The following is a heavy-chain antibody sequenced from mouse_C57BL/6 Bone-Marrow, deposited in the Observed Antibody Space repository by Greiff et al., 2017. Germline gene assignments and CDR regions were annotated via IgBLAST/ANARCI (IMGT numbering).Heavy chain of an antibody. CDR2: IYPRSGNT. J-gene: IGHJ2*01. V-gene: IGHV1-81*01. D-gene: IGHD1-1*01. Sequence: QVQLQQSGAELARPGASVKLSCKASGYTFTSYGISWVKQRTGQGLEWIGEIYPRSGNTYYNEKFKGKATLTADKSASTAYLELRSLTSEDSSVSFCARLRYDGSSYAGYWCQGTTLTVSS. CDR3: ARLRYDGSSYAGY. CDR1: GYTFTSYG.